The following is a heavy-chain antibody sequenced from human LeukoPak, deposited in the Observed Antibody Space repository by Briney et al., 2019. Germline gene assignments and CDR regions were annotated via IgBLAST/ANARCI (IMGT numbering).Heavy chain of an antibody. CDR3: AKDEATGPHAFDI. CDR1: GFTFDDYT. J-gene: IGHJ3*02. CDR2: ISWDAGST. D-gene: IGHD1-1*01. V-gene: IGHV3-43*01. Sequence: GGSLRLSCAASGFTFDDYTMHWVRQAPGKGLEWVSVISWDAGSTVYADSVKGRFTISRDNSKNSLYLQMNSLRAEDTALYYCAKDEATGPHAFDIWGQGTMVTVSS.